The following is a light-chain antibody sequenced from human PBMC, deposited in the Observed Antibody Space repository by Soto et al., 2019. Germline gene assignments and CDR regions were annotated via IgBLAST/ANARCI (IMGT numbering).Light chain of an antibody. Sequence: EIVLQQSQATPLLSVGARVTLSCTASQSVTTRLAWYKHKPGQAPPLLMSGASNRASGVPVRVSGSGSGTDCTLTITSLEPEDFALYYCQQYGGSPITVGLGTRLEIK. CDR3: QQYGGSPIT. V-gene: IGKV3-20*01. J-gene: IGKJ5*01. CDR1: QSVTTR. CDR2: GAS.